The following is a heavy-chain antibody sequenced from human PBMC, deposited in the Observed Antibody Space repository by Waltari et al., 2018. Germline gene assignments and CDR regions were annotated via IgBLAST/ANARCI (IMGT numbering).Heavy chain of an antibody. Sequence: LVQSGAEVKKPGESLKISCKGSGYTFSDYWIGWVRQMPGKGLEWMGTIYPGDSDTRYNPSFQGQVTISADKSITTAYLQWSSLKASDSATYYCARRLTSGETFDYWGRGTLVTVSS. CDR1: GYTFSDYW. CDR3: ARRLTSGETFDY. CDR2: IYPGDSDT. V-gene: IGHV5-51*03. J-gene: IGHJ4*02. D-gene: IGHD6-19*01.